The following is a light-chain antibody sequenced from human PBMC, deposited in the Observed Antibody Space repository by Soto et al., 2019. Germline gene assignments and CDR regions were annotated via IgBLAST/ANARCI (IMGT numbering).Light chain of an antibody. CDR1: QSVSSN. J-gene: IGKJ5*01. CDR2: GAS. CDR3: QQYNNWTRT. V-gene: IGKV3-15*01. Sequence: EIVITQSPATLSVSPGERATLSCRASQSVSSNLAWYQQKPGQAPRLLIYGASTRETGIPGRFSGSGAGTEFTLTISSLQSEDFAVDYCQQYNNWTRTFGQGTRLEIK.